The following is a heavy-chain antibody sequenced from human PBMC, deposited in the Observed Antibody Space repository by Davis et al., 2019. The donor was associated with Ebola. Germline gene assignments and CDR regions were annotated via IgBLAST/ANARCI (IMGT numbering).Heavy chain of an antibody. Sequence: SETLSLTCTVSGGSISSSSYYWSWIRQPPGKGLEWIGYIYYSGSTNYNPSLKSRITISVDTSKNQFSLKLSSVTAADTAVYYCARDLSHCSSTSCYFWFDPWGQGTLVTVSS. J-gene: IGHJ5*02. CDR3: ARDLSHCSSTSCYFWFDP. CDR1: GGSISSSSYY. D-gene: IGHD2-2*01. CDR2: IYYSGST. V-gene: IGHV4-61*01.